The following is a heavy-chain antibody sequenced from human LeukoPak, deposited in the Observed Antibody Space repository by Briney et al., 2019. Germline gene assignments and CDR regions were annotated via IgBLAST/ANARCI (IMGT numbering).Heavy chain of an antibody. CDR1: GGSISSYY. J-gene: IGHJ4*02. V-gene: IGHV4-59*08. D-gene: IGHD5-18*01. Sequence: PSETLSLTCTVSGGSISSYYWSWIRQPPGKGLEWIGYIYYSGSTNYNPSLTSRVTILVDTSKNQFSLKLSSVTAADTAVYYCARHMGLGYSYGYPYFDYWGQGTLVTVSS. CDR2: IYYSGST. CDR3: ARHMGLGYSYGYPYFDY.